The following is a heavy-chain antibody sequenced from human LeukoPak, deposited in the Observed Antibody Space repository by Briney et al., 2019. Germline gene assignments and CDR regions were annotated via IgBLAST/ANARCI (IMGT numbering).Heavy chain of an antibody. J-gene: IGHJ4*02. V-gene: IGHV4-30-4*01. CDR1: GGSISSGDYY. Sequence: SQTLSLTCTVSGGSISSGDYYWSWIRQPPGKGLEWIGYIYYSGSTYYNPSLKSRVTISVDTSKNQFSLKLSSVTAADTAVYYCARDRRERFYYYDSSGYYYFDYWGQGTLVTVSS. CDR2: IYYSGST. CDR3: ARDRRERFYYYDSSGYYYFDY. D-gene: IGHD3-22*01.